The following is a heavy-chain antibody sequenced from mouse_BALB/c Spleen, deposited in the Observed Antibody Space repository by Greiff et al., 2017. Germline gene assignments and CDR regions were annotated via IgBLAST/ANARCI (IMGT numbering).Heavy chain of an antibody. CDR2: IIPNNGGT. D-gene: IGHD3-1*01. CDR1: GYTFTDYN. J-gene: IGHJ2*01. Sequence: EVQLVESGPELVKPGASVKIPCKASGYTFTDYNMDWVKQSHGKSLEWIGDIIPNNGGTIYNQKFKGKATLTVDKSSSTAYMELRSLTSEDTAVYYCARRARATYYFDYWGQGTTLTVSS. CDR3: ARRARATYYFDY. V-gene: IGHV1-18*01.